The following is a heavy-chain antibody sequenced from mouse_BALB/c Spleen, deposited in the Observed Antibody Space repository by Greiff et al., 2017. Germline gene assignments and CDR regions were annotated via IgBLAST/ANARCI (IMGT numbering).Heavy chain of an antibody. V-gene: IGHV1S22*01. CDR3: TREGAYYGNYEGYFDV. J-gene: IGHJ1*01. D-gene: IGHD2-10*01. CDR2: IYPGSGST. CDR1: GYTFTSYW. Sequence: LVRPGASVKLSCKASGYTFTSYWMHWVKQRHGQGLEWIGNIYPGSGSTNYDEKFKSKGTLTVDTSSSTAYMHLSSLTSEDSAVYYCTREGAYYGNYEGYFDVWGAGTTVTVSS.